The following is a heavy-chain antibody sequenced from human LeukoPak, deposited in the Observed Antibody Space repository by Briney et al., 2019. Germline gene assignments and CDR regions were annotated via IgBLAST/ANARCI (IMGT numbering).Heavy chain of an antibody. CDR1: GYTFTGYY. D-gene: IGHD6-19*01. CDR3: AQLGSDQWLVDY. Sequence: ASVKVSCKASGYTFTGYYMHWVRQAPGQGPERMGWINPNSGGTNYAQKFQGRVTMTRDTSISAAYMELSRLRSDDAAVYYCAQLGSDQWLVDYWGQGTLVTVSS. V-gene: IGHV1-2*02. J-gene: IGHJ4*02. CDR2: INPNSGGT.